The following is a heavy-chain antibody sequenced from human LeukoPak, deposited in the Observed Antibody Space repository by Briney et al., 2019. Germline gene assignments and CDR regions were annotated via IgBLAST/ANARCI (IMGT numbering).Heavy chain of an antibody. D-gene: IGHD3-22*01. V-gene: IGHV1-2*04. J-gene: IGHJ4*02. CDR1: GYTITGYY. Sequence: GASVKVSCKASGYTITGYYMHWVRQAPGQGLEWMGWINPNSGGTNYAQKFQGWVTMTRDTSISTAYMELSRLRSDDTAVYYCARGYYYDSSGYYPAKYYFDYWGQGTLVTVSS. CDR2: INPNSGGT. CDR3: ARGYYYDSSGYYPAKYYFDY.